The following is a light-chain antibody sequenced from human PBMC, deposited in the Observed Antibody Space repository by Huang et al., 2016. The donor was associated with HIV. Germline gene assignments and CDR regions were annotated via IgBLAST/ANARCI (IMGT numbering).Light chain of an antibody. Sequence: EIIMTQSPVTLSVSPGGTASLSCRASESVGSNSAWYQQKPGQAPRLLFFGASKRAIGIPARFSGSGSGTEFTLTITSLQSEDFAVYYCQQYDAPPTTFGPGTKVDLK. CDR3: QQYDAPPTT. J-gene: IGKJ3*01. CDR2: GAS. CDR1: ESVGSN. V-gene: IGKV3-15*01.